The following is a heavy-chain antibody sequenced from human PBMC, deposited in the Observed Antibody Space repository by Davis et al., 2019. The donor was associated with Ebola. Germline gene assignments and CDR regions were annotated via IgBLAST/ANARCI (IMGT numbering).Heavy chain of an antibody. D-gene: IGHD1-26*01. CDR1: GGSFSGYY. V-gene: IGHV3-7*03. Sequence: ETLSLTCGVYGGSFSGYYWSWVRQAPGKGLEWVANIKQDGSEKYYVDSVKGRFTISRDNARNSLYLQMNSLRADDTAVYYCASGSSVRYWGQGTLVTVSS. CDR2: IKQDGSEK. J-gene: IGHJ4*02. CDR3: ASGSSVRY.